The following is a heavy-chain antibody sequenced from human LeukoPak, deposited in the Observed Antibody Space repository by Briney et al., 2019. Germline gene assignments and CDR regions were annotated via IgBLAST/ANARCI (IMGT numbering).Heavy chain of an antibody. Sequence: SETLSLICTVSGGSISSGGYYWSWIRQHPGKGLEWIGYIYYSGSTYYNPSLKSRVTISVDTSKNQFSLKLSSVTAADTAVYYCARGTDIVVVPAPKGFDPWGQGTLVTVSS. J-gene: IGHJ5*02. CDR1: GGSISSGGYY. CDR2: IYYSGST. CDR3: ARGTDIVVVPAPKGFDP. D-gene: IGHD2-2*01. V-gene: IGHV4-31*03.